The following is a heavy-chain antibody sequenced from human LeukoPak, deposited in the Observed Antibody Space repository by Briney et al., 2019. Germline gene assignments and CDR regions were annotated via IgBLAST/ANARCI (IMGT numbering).Heavy chain of an antibody. V-gene: IGHV3-7*01. CDR3: ERSPPGTSGGYFDF. D-gene: IGHD6-13*01. CDR1: GFTFSSYW. Sequence: GGSLRLSCAASGFTFSSYWMSWVRQAPGKGLEWVANIKQDGSEKYYVDSVKGRFTISRDNAKNSLYLQMNSLRAEDTAVYYCERSPPGTSGGYFDFWGQGTLVTVSS. J-gene: IGHJ4*02. CDR2: IKQDGSEK.